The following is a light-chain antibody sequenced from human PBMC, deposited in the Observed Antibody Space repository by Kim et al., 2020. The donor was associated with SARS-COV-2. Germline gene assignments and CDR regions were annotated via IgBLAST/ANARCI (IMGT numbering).Light chain of an antibody. J-gene: IGLJ2*01. Sequence: QSITISCSGASGDVGSYNLVSWYQQFPGKAPKLIIYEVSKRPSGVSSRFSASKSSNTASLTISGLQAEDEAHYHCCSYAGSGTVIFGGGTQLTVL. V-gene: IGLV2-23*02. CDR1: SGDVGSYNL. CDR3: CSYAGSGTVI. CDR2: EVS.